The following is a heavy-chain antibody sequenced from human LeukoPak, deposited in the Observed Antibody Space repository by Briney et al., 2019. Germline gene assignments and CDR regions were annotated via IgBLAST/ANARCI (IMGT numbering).Heavy chain of an antibody. CDR3: AREDCSSTSCYIYYGMDV. V-gene: IGHV1-69*13. D-gene: IGHD2-2*02. CDR2: IIPIVGTA. CDR1: GGTFSSYA. Sequence: ASVKVSCKASGGTFSSYAISWVRQAPGQGLEWMGGIIPIVGTANYAQKFQGRVTITADESTSTAYMELSSLRSEDTAVYYCAREDCSSTSCYIYYGMDVWGQGTTVTVSS. J-gene: IGHJ6*02.